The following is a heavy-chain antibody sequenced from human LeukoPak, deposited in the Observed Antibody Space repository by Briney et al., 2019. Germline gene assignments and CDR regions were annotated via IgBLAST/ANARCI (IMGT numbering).Heavy chain of an antibody. Sequence: PSETLSLTCAVYGGSFSGYYWSWIRQPPGKGLQWIGEINHSGSTNYNPSLKSRVTISVDTSKNQFSLKLSSVTAADTAVYYCASIVVVPATMPASHWFEPWDQGTLVTVSS. CDR1: GGSFSGYY. CDR3: ASIVVVPATMPASHWFEP. D-gene: IGHD2-2*01. V-gene: IGHV4-34*01. CDR2: INHSGST. J-gene: IGHJ5*02.